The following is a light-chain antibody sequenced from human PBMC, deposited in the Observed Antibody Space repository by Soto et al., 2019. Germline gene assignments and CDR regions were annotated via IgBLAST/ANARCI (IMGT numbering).Light chain of an antibody. V-gene: IGLV2-11*01. CDR1: SSDVGGYNH. CDR3: CSYAGSYTFV. Sequence: QSALTQPRSVSGSPGQSVTISCSGTSSDVGGYNHVSWYQHHPGKAPKIMIYDDTKPPSGVPDRFSGSKSGSSASLTISGLQAEDEADYSCCSYAGSYTFVFGTGTKVTVL. J-gene: IGLJ1*01. CDR2: DDT.